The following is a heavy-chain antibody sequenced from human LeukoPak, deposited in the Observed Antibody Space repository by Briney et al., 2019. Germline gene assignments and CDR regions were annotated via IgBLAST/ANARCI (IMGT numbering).Heavy chain of an antibody. Sequence: GESLKISCKGSGYSFTSYWISWVRQMPGKGLDWMGRIDPSDSYTNYSPSFQGHVTISADKSISTAYLQWSSLKASDTAMHYCARLDYGDYADLDYWGQGTLVTVSS. J-gene: IGHJ4*02. CDR1: GYSFTSYW. V-gene: IGHV5-10-1*01. D-gene: IGHD4-17*01. CDR3: ARLDYGDYADLDY. CDR2: IDPSDSYT.